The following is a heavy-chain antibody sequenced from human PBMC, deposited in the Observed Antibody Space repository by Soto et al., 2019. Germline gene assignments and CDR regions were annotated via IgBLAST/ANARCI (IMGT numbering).Heavy chain of an antibody. CDR1: GDSIISSNW. V-gene: IGHV4-4*02. Sequence: SETLSLTCAVSGDSIISSNWWSWVRQPAGKGLEWIGEMYHSGSANYNPSLKSRVTISVDKSNNQFFLDLTSVTAADTAVYYCARLHMVTFGGHVYRPFDIWGKGTMVTVS. D-gene: IGHD3-16*01. CDR3: ARLHMVTFGGHVYRPFDI. J-gene: IGHJ3*02. CDR2: MYHSGSA.